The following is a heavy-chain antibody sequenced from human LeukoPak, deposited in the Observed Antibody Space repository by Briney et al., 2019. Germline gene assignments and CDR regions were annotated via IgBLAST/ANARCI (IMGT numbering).Heavy chain of an antibody. CDR2: INSDGSST. CDR1: GFTFSSYW. J-gene: IGHJ4*02. D-gene: IGHD5-18*01. CDR3: ARELDSYGYPFDY. Sequence: QPGGSLRLSCAASGFTFSSYWMYWVRQAPGKGLVWVSRINSDGSSTSYADSVKGRFTISRDNAKNTLYLQMNSLRAEDTAVYYCARELDSYGYPFDYWGQGTLVTVSS. V-gene: IGHV3-74*01.